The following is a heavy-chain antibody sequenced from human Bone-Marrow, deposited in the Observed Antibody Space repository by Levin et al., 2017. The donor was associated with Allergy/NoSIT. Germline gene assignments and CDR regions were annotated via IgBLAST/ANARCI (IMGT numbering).Heavy chain of an antibody. J-gene: IGHJ4*02. Sequence: PGGSLRLSCAASGFTFSDYYMSWIRQAPGKGLEWLSYISNTGSTRYLADSVKGRFTMSRDNAKNSLFLQMNSLRAEDTAVYYCSRTRIGARTVGDYWGQGTLVTVSS. CDR1: GFTFSDYY. CDR2: ISNTGSTR. D-gene: IGHD6-6*01. CDR3: SRTRIGARTVGDY. V-gene: IGHV3-11*01.